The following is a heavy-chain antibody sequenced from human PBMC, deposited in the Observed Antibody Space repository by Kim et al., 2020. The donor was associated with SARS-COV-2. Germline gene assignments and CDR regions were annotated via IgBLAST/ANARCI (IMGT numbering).Heavy chain of an antibody. CDR1: GYTFTGYY. Sequence: ASVKVSCKASGYTFTGYYMHWVRQAPGQGLEWMGRINPNSGGTNYAQKFQGRVTMTRDTSISTAYMELSRLRSDDTAVYYCAGFPDSSSVWFDPWGQGTLVTVSS. CDR2: INPNSGGT. J-gene: IGHJ5*02. V-gene: IGHV1-2*06. CDR3: AGFPDSSSVWFDP. D-gene: IGHD6-6*01.